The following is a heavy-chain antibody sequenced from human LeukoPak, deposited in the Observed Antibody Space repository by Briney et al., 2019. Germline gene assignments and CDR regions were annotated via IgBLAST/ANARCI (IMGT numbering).Heavy chain of an antibody. Sequence: SETLSLTCTVSGYSISSGYYWSWIRQPPGKGLEWIGEIKHSGSTNYNPSLKSRVTISVDTSKNQFSLKLSSVTAADTAVYYCASGRDFWSGYWVDYWGQGTLVTVSS. D-gene: IGHD3-3*01. CDR1: GYSISSGYY. CDR2: IKHSGST. V-gene: IGHV4-38-2*02. J-gene: IGHJ4*02. CDR3: ASGRDFWSGYWVDY.